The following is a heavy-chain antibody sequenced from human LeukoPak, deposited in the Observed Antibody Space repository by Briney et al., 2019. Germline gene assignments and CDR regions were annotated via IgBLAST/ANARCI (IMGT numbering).Heavy chain of an antibody. J-gene: IGHJ5*02. CDR3: AKDHRIVVVPAAAFDP. V-gene: IGHV3-21*04. Sequence: GGSLRLSCAASGFTFSSYSMNWVRQAPGKGLEWVSSISSSSSYIYYADSVKGRFTISRDNSKNTLYLQMNSLRAEDTAVYYCAKDHRIVVVPAAAFDPWGQGTLVTVSS. D-gene: IGHD2-2*01. CDR1: GFTFSSYS. CDR2: ISSSSSYI.